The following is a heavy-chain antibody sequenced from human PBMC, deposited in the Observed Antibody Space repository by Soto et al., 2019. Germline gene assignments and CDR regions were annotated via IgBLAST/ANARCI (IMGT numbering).Heavy chain of an antibody. CDR1: GFTFSSYT. CDR3: ARDISEGLY. Sequence: EVQLVESGGGLVKPGGSLRLSCAASGFTFSSYTMNWVRQAPGKGLEWVSSITSSSSFIYYADSVKGRFTISRDNAKNSLYLQMNSLRAEDTAVYFCARDISEGLYWGQGTLVTVSS. V-gene: IGHV3-21*01. CDR2: ITSSSSFI. D-gene: IGHD3-3*02. J-gene: IGHJ4*02.